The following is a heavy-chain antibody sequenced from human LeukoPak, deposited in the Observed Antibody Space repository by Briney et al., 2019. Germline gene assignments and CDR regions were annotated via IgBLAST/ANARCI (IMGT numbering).Heavy chain of an antibody. Sequence: GGSLRLSCAASGFTLSSYAMSWVRQAPGKGLEWVSAISDTGNTYHADSVKGRFTISRDSSKNTLFLQMNRLRPEDAAVYCCAKAPVTTCRGAFCYPFDYWGQGTLVTVPS. CDR3: AKAPVTTCRGAFCYPFDY. V-gene: IGHV3-23*01. CDR2: ISDTGNT. D-gene: IGHD2-15*01. CDR1: GFTLSSYA. J-gene: IGHJ4*02.